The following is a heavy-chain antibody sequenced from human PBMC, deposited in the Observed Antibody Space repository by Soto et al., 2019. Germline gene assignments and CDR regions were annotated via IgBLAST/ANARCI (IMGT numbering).Heavy chain of an antibody. CDR3: ARRGTYYAFWSGHYTVTSDEVDL. D-gene: IGHD3-3*01. CDR1: GGTFRGYY. CDR2: INHSGST. J-gene: IGHJ3*01. Sequence: QVQLQQWGAGLLKPSETLSLTCAVYGGTFRGYYWSWVRQPPGKGLEWIGEINHSGSTDYNSSLKSRVTISIDKSNSTVSLQLSCVTAADTAVYYCARRGTYYAFWSGHYTVTSDEVDLWGQGTMVTVSS. V-gene: IGHV4-34*01.